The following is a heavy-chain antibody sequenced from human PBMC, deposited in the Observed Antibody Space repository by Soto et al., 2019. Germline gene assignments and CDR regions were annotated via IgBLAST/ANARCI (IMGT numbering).Heavy chain of an antibody. CDR2: ISSSGSTI. CDR3: ARDDGTTGTTDDAFDI. CDR1: GFTFSSYE. D-gene: IGHD1-1*01. J-gene: IGHJ3*02. Sequence: GGSLRLSCAASGFTFSSYEMNWVRQAPGKGLEWVSYISSSGSTIYYADSVKGRFTISRDNAKNSLYLQMNSLRAEGTAVYYCARDDGTTGTTDDAFDIWGQGTMVTVSS. V-gene: IGHV3-48*03.